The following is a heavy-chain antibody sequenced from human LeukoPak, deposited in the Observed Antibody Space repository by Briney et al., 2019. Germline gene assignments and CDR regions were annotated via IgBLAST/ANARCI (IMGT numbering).Heavy chain of an antibody. Sequence: ASVKVSCKASGGTFSSYAISWVRQAPGQGLEWMGGIIPIFGTANYAQKFQGRVTITADESTSTAYMELSSLRSEDTAVYYCAREGSEAQHIVVVTAIPNWFDPWGQGTLVTVSS. V-gene: IGHV1-69*13. CDR3: AREGSEAQHIVVVTAIPNWFDP. CDR1: GGTFSSYA. J-gene: IGHJ5*02. D-gene: IGHD2-21*02. CDR2: IIPIFGTA.